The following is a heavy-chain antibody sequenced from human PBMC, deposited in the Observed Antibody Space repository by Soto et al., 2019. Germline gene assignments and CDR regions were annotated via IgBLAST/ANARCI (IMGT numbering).Heavy chain of an antibody. CDR3: ARDSSSLDAFDI. J-gene: IGHJ3*02. D-gene: IGHD6-13*01. V-gene: IGHV1-8*01. Sequence: ASVKVSCKASGYTFTSYDINWVRQATGQGLEWMGWMNPNSGNTGYAQKFQGRVTMTRNTSISTAYMELSSLRSEDTAVYYCARDSSSLDAFDIWGQGTTVTVSS. CDR2: MNPNSGNT. CDR1: GYTFTSYD.